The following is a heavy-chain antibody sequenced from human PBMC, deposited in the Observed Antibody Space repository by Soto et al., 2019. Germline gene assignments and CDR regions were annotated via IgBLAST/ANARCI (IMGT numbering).Heavy chain of an antibody. J-gene: IGHJ4*02. CDR1: GLTFSSYA. V-gene: IGHV3-64*01. D-gene: IGHD3-10*01. CDR2: ISSNGGST. Sequence: PWGSLRLSCASSGLTFSSYAMHWVRQAPGKGLEYVSAISSNGGSTYYANSVKGRFTISRDNSKNTLYLQMGSLRAEDMAVYYCAIHVRGVDYWGQGTLVTVSS. CDR3: AIHVRGVDY.